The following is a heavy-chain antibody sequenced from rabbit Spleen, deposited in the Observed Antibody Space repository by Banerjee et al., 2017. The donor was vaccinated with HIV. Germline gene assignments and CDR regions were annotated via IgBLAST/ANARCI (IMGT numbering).Heavy chain of an antibody. CDR1: GFSFSSNW. J-gene: IGHJ6*01. D-gene: IGHD8-1*01. V-gene: IGHV1S45*01. CDR2: IYPGGSGNT. CDR3: ARDSGTSFSTYGMDL. Sequence: LEESGGGLVKPGGTLTLTCTVSGFSFSSNWICWVRQAPGKGLEWIACIYPGGSGNTYSATWAKGRFTISKASSTTVTLQMTSLTVADTATYLCARDSGTSFSTYGMDLWGQGTLVTVS.